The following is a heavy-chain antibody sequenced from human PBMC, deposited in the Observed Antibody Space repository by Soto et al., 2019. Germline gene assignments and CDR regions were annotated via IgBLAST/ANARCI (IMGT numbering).Heavy chain of an antibody. CDR3: ARGGSSSDTGMDV. CDR1: GFSFSTYS. Sequence: EVQLVESGGGLVQPGGSLRLSCAASGFSFSTYSMNWVRQAPGKGLEWVSYISSRSYTIYYIDSVKGRFTISRDNAKSSLYLQMNSLRDEDTAVYYCARGGSSSDTGMDVWGHGTTVTV. J-gene: IGHJ6*02. V-gene: IGHV3-48*02. CDR2: ISSRSYTI. D-gene: IGHD6-6*01.